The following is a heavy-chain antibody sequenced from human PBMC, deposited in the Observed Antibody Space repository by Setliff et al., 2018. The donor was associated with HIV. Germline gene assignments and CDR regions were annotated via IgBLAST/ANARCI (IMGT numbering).Heavy chain of an antibody. CDR2: INPSGGST. CDR3: ARDYYYYDAGSCVLDY. CDR1: GYSFTSYY. D-gene: IGHD3-10*01. J-gene: IGHJ4*02. V-gene: IGHV1-46*01. Sequence: ASVKVSCTASGYSFTSYYMHWVRQAPGQGLEWMGIINPSGGSTSYAQKFQGRVTMTRDTSTSTAYMELSSLRSEDTAVYYRARDYYYYDAGSCVLDYWGQGTPVTVSS.